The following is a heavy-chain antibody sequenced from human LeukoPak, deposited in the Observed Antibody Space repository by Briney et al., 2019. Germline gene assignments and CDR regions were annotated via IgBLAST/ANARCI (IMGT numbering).Heavy chain of an antibody. J-gene: IGHJ4*02. CDR1: GFTFSSYG. V-gene: IGHV3-30*02. CDR2: IRYDGSDK. D-gene: IGHD3-10*01. Sequence: QSGGSLRLSCAASGFTFSSYGMHWVRQAPGKGLEWVTFIRYDGSDKYYADSVKGRFTISRDNSKNTLYLQMNSLRAEDTAVYYCAKAERPRFETIDYWGQGTLVTVSS. CDR3: AKAERPRFETIDY.